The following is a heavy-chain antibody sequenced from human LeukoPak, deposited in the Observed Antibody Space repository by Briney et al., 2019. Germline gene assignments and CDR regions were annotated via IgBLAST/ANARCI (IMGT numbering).Heavy chain of an antibody. CDR2: INSDGSWT. J-gene: IGHJ4*02. V-gene: IGHV3-74*01. CDR3: VSFYETY. CDR1: GNYW. Sequence: GGSLRLSCAASGNYWMHWVRQAPGKGLVWVSHINSDGSWTSYADSVKGRFTISKDNAKNTVYLQMNNLRAEDTAVYHCVSFYETYWGRGTLVTVSS. D-gene: IGHD2-2*01.